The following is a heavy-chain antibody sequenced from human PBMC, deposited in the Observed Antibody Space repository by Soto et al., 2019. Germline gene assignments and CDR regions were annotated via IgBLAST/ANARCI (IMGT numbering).Heavy chain of an antibody. J-gene: IGHJ3*02. D-gene: IGHD3-22*01. CDR1: GGSISSYY. CDR3: ARDAPTYYYDSSGYYFDWPDAFDI. V-gene: IGHV4-59*01. Sequence: SETLSLTCTVSGGSISSYYWSWIRQPPGKGLEWIGYIYYSGSTNYNPSLKSRVTISVDTSKNQFSLKLSSVTAADTAVYYCARDAPTYYYDSSGYYFDWPDAFDIWGQGTTVTVS. CDR2: IYYSGST.